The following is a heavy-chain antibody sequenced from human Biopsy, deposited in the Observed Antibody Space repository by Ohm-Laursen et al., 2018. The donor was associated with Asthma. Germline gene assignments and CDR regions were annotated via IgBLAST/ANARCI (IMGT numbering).Heavy chain of an antibody. V-gene: IGHV3-64D*08. Sequence: SLRLSCSASGSTLSSYSMHWVRQAPGRGPEYVAFIATDGTNRFYADSVKGRFTVSRDNPKRTLYLHMIAVRAEDTGVYYCVKDHSAGFHYFDAWGQGARVTVSS. CDR2: IATDGTNR. J-gene: IGHJ4*02. CDR1: GSTLSSYS. CDR3: VKDHSAGFHYFDA. D-gene: IGHD2/OR15-2a*01.